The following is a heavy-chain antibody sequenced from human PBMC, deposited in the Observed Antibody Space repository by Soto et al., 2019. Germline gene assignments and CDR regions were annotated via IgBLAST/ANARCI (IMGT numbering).Heavy chain of an antibody. CDR1: GFTFSSYG. J-gene: IGHJ3*02. Sequence: QVQLVESGGGVVQPGRSLRLSCAASGFTFSSYGMHWVRQAPGKGLEWVAVISFDGSNKYYADSVKGRFTISRDNSKNTLYLQMNSLRAEDTAIYYCAKGGSSSDAFDIWGQGTMVIVSS. CDR2: ISFDGSNK. V-gene: IGHV3-30*18. CDR3: AKGGSSSDAFDI. D-gene: IGHD6-6*01.